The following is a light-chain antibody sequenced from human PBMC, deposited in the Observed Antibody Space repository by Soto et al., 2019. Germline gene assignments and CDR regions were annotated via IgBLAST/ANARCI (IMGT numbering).Light chain of an antibody. CDR2: GAS. V-gene: IGKV3-20*01. CDR3: QQYGNSPRT. CDR1: QSVGSSN. J-gene: IGKJ1*01. Sequence: EIVLTQSPGTLSLSPGERATLSCRASQSVGSSNLAWYQQRPGQAPRLLIYGASSRATGIPDRFSGSGSGTDFTLTLSRLEPEDFAVYYCQQYGNSPRTFGQGTKVEIK.